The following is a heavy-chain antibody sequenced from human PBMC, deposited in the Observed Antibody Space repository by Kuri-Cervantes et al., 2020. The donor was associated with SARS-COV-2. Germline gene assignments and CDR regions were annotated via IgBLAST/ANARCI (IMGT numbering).Heavy chain of an antibody. D-gene: IGHD7-27*01. CDR1: GGSISSYY. Sequence: ESLRLSCTGYGGSISSYYWSWIRQPAGKGLEWIGRIYTSGSTYYNPSLKSGITISVDTTKNQFSLKLSSVTAADTAVYYCGRDLRLGKSLDYWGQGTLVTVSS. CDR3: GRDLRLGKSLDY. CDR2: IYTSGST. J-gene: IGHJ4*02. V-gene: IGHV4-4*07.